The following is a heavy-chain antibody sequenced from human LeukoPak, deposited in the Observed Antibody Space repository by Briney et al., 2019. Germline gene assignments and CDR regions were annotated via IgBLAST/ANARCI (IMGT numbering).Heavy chain of an antibody. CDR3: ARLSAVAGDFDY. CDR2: IYYSGST. J-gene: IGHJ4*02. D-gene: IGHD6-19*01. CDR1: GGSIGSSSYY. V-gene: IGHV4-39*01. Sequence: KPSETLSLTCTVSGGSIGSSSYYWGWIRQPPGKGLEWIGSIYYSGSTYYNPSLKSRVTISVDTSKNQFSLKLSSVTAADTAVYYCARLSAVAGDFDYWGQGTLVTVSS.